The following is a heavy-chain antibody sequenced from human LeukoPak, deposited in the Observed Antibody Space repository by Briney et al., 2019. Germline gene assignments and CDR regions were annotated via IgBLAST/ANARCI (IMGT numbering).Heavy chain of an antibody. CDR3: AKDGYYDIFPFDY. D-gene: IGHD3-9*01. V-gene: IGHV3-23*01. J-gene: IGHJ4*02. Sequence: GGSLRLSCAASGFTFSGYTMNWVRQAPGKGLEWVSAISGSGGSTYYADSVKGRFTISRDNSKNTLYLQMNSLRAEDTAVYYCAKDGYYDIFPFDYWGQGTLVTVSS. CDR1: GFTFSGYT. CDR2: ISGSGGST.